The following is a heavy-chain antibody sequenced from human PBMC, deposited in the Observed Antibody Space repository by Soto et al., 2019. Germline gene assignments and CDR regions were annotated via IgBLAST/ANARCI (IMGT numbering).Heavy chain of an antibody. Sequence: QVHLVQSGAEVKKPGASVKVSCKGSGYTFTSYGITWVRPAHGQGLEWMGWISAHNGNTDYAQKLQGRGTVTRDTSTSTAYMELRSLRSNDTAVYYCARGRYGDYWGQGALVTVSS. D-gene: IGHD1-1*01. CDR2: ISAHNGNT. J-gene: IGHJ4*02. CDR1: GYTFTSYG. V-gene: IGHV1-18*01. CDR3: ARGRYGDY.